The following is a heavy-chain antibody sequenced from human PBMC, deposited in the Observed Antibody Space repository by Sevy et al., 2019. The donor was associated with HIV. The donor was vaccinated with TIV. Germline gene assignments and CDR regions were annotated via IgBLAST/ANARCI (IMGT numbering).Heavy chain of an antibody. CDR3: TRPDNYYDSSGHRMDV. J-gene: IGHJ6*02. D-gene: IGHD3-22*01. V-gene: IGHV3-73*01. CDR2: IRSKANSYAT. Sequence: GGSLRLSCAASGFTFSGSAMHWVRHASGKGLEWVGRIRSKANSYATAYAASVKGRFTISRDDSKNTAYLQMNSLKTEDTAVYYCTRPDNYYDSSGHRMDVWGQGTTVTVSS. CDR1: GFTFSGSA.